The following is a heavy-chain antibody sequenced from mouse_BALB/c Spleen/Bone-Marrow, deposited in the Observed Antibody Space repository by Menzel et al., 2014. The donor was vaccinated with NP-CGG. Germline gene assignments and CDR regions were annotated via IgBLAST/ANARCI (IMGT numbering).Heavy chain of an antibody. D-gene: IGHD2-12*01. CDR3: ASYSYEWYFDV. CDR2: IDPAIFT. J-gene: IGHJ1*01. Sequence: EVKLMESGAELVKPGASVKLSCTASGFNIKDTYLHWVKQRPEQGLDWIGRIDPAIFTKYDPKFQGKATITADTSSNTAYLHLSSLTSEDTAVYYCASYSYEWYFDVWGAGTTVTVSS. CDR1: GFNIKDTY. V-gene: IGHV14-3*02.